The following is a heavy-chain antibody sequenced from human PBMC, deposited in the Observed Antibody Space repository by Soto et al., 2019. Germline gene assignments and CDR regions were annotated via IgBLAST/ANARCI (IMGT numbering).Heavy chain of an antibody. CDR2: ISAYNGNT. CDR1: GYTFTSYG. J-gene: IGHJ4*02. V-gene: IGHV1-18*04. CDR3: ARDIYEHMDTAMVPFDY. Sequence: ASVKVSCKASGYTFTSYGISWVRQAPGQGLEWMGWISAYNGNTNYAQKLQGRVTMTTDTSTSTAYMELRSLRSDDTAVYYCARDIYEHMDTAMVPFDYWGQGTMVTVSS. D-gene: IGHD5-18*01.